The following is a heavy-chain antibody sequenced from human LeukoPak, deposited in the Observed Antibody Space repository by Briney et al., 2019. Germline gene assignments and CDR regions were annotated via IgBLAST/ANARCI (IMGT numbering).Heavy chain of an antibody. CDR2: IYYSGST. Sequence: SETLSLTCTVSGGSISSSSYYWGWIRQHPGKGLEWIGYIYYSGSTYYNPSLKSRVTISVDTSKNQFSLKLSSVTAADTAVYYCARTLVSQLTDYWGQGTLVTVSS. CDR3: ARTLVSQLTDY. D-gene: IGHD3-9*01. V-gene: IGHV4-31*03. CDR1: GGSISSSSYY. J-gene: IGHJ4*02.